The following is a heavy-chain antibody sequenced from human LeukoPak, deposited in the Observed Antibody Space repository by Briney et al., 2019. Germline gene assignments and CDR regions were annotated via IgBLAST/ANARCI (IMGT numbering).Heavy chain of an antibody. J-gene: IGHJ6*03. CDR3: ARRRVGTTFYYYYYMDV. V-gene: IGHV4-34*01. CDR1: GGSFSGYY. D-gene: IGHD1-26*01. Sequence: PSETLSLTCAVYGGSFSGYYWTWIRQPPGKGLEWIGEINYSGGTNYHPSLKSRVTISLDTSKNQFSLNLTSVTAADTAVYYCARRRVGTTFYYYYYMDVWGKGTTVTISS. CDR2: INYSGGT.